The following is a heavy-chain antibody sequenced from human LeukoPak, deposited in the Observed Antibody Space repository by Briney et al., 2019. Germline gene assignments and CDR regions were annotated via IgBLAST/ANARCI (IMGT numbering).Heavy chain of an antibody. CDR3: AGPSGWYISDAFDI. CDR2: INTDVSST. Sequence: GGSLRLSCAASGFTFSSYWMHWVRQAPGKGLVWVSRINTDVSSTSYADSVKGRFTISRDNAKNSLYLQMNSLRAEDTAVYYCAGPSGWYISDAFDIWGQGTMVTVSS. V-gene: IGHV3-74*01. J-gene: IGHJ3*02. CDR1: GFTFSSYW. D-gene: IGHD6-19*01.